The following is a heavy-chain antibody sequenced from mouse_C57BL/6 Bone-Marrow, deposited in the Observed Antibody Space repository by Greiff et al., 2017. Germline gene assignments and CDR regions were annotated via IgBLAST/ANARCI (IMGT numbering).Heavy chain of an antibody. CDR1: GFNIKDYY. V-gene: IGHV14-2*01. CDR2: IDPEDGET. D-gene: IGHD1-1*01. Sequence: VQLQQSGAELVKPGASVKLSCTASGFNIKDYYMHWVKQRTEQGLEWIGRIDPEDGETKYAPKFQGKATITADTSSNTAYLQLSSLTSGGTTVYYCAGTTVVTLYWYFDVWGTGTTVTVSS. J-gene: IGHJ1*03. CDR3: AGTTVVTLYWYFDV.